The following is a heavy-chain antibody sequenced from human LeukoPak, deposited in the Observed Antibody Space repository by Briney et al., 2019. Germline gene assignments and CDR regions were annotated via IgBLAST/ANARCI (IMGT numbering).Heavy chain of an antibody. V-gene: IGHV1-8*01. CDR3: ARGGYGDYRSYYYYMDV. Sequence: ASVKVSCKASGYTFTSYDINWVRQATGQGLEWMGWMNPNSGNTGYAQKFQGRVTKTRNTSISTAYMELSSLRSEDTAVYYCARGGYGDYRSYYYYMDVWGKGTTVTVSS. D-gene: IGHD4-17*01. CDR2: MNPNSGNT. J-gene: IGHJ6*03. CDR1: GYTFTSYD.